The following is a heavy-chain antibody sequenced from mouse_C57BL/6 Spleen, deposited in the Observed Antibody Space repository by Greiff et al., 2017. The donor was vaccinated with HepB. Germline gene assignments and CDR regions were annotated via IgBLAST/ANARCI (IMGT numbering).Heavy chain of an antibody. V-gene: IGHV5-6*01. J-gene: IGHJ2*01. D-gene: IGHD2-3*01. CDR1: GFTFSSYG. CDR2: ISSGGSYT. CDR3: ARHDGYLYYFDY. Sequence: EVQLQQSGGDLVKPGGSLKLSCAASGFTFSSYGMSWVRQTPDKRLEWVATISSGGSYTYYPDSVKGRFTISRDNAKNTLYLQMSSLKSEDTAMYYCARHDGYLYYFDYWGQGTTLTVSS.